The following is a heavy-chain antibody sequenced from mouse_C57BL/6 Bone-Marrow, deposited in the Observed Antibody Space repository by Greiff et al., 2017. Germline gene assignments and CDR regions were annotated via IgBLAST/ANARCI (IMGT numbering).Heavy chain of an antibody. CDR2: INPSSGYT. V-gene: IGHV1-4*01. D-gene: IGHD1-1*01. CDR3: ARNYGSSYYFDY. J-gene: IGHJ2*01. Sequence: QVQLQQSGAELARPGASVKMSCKASGYTFTSYTMHWVKQRPGQGLEWIGYINPSSGYTKYNQKFKGKATLTADKSSSTAYMQLSSLTSEDSAVYYCARNYGSSYYFDYWGQGTTLTVSS. CDR1: GYTFTSYT.